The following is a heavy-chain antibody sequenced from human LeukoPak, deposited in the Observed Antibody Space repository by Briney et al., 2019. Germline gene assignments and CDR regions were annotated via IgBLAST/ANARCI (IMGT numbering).Heavy chain of an antibody. CDR1: GFIFSNYA. CDR3: ARERYSVNDFDAVDI. J-gene: IGHJ3*02. CDR2: ISSNGGST. Sequence: GGSLRLSCAGSGFIFSNYAMHWVRQAPGKGLEYVSGISSNGGSTYYANSVKGRFTISRDNSKNTLSLQMGSLRADDMAVYFCARERYSVNDFDAVDIWGQGTTVTLS. V-gene: IGHV3-64*01. D-gene: IGHD5/OR15-5a*01.